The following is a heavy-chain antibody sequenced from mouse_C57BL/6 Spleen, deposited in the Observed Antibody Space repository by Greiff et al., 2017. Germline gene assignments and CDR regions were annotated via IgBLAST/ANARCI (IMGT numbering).Heavy chain of an antibody. CDR3: TSLYWFAY. CDR2: IDPEDGDT. Sequence: EVQLQQSGAELVRPGASVKLSCTASGFNINDYYMHWVKQRPEQGLEWIGRIDPEDGDTEYAPKFQGKATMTVDTSSNTAYLQLSGLTSEDTDVYCCTSLYWFAYWGQGTLVTVSA. J-gene: IGHJ3*01. CDR1: GFNINDYY. D-gene: IGHD2-12*01. V-gene: IGHV14-1*01.